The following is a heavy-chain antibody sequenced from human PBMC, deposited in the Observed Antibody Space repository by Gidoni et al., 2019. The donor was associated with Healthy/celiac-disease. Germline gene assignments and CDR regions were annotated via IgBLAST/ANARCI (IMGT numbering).Heavy chain of an antibody. D-gene: IGHD3-10*01. CDR3: ARELGAENDY. J-gene: IGHJ4*02. CDR1: GFTVSRNY. V-gene: IGHV3-66*01. Sequence: EVQLVEYGGGLVQPGGSVRLSCAASGFTVSRNYMSGVRPAPGKGLGGVSVIYSGGSTYYAESVKGRFNISRDNSKNTLYVQMNSRRAEDTAVYYCARELGAENDYWGQGTLVTVSS. CDR2: IYSGGST.